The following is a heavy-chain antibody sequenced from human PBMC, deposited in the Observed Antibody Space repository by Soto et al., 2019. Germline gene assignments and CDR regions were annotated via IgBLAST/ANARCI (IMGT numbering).Heavy chain of an antibody. J-gene: IGHJ4*02. V-gene: IGHV4-34*01. CDR1: GGSFSGYY. Sequence: QVQLPQCGAGLLKPSETLSLTCAVYGGSFSGYYWCWIRHPTGKGLEWIGEINHSGSTNYNPYLKSRVTISVETSKNKFSLQRSSVTAADATVYYCARHSSRWWGSYYFDNWGQGTLVTVSS. D-gene: IGHD6-13*01. CDR2: INHSGST. CDR3: ARHSSRWWGSYYFDN.